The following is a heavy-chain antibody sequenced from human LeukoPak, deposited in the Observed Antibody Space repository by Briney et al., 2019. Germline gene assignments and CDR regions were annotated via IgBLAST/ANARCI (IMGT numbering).Heavy chain of an antibody. V-gene: IGHV1-69*04. CDR3: ARLKAVAGTLYFDY. Sequence: GASVKVSCKASGGTFSSYAISWVRQAPGQGLEWMGRIIPILGIANYAQKFQGRVTITADKSTSTAYMELSSLRSEDTAVYYCARLKAVAGTLYFDYWGQGTLVTVSS. CDR1: GGTFSSYA. J-gene: IGHJ4*02. CDR2: IIPILGIA. D-gene: IGHD6-19*01.